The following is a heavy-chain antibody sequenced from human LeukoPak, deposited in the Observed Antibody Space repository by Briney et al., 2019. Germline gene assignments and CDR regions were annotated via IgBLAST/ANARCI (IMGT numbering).Heavy chain of an antibody. CDR2: IYHSGST. D-gene: IGHD4-17*01. CDR3: ASAPDRGSGDYYYFDY. CDR1: GGSISSGNW. Sequence: SGTLSLTCAVSGGSISSGNWWSWVRQPPGKGLEWIGEIYHSGSTNYNPSLKSRVTISVDKSKNQFSLKLSSVTAADTAVYYCASAPDRGSGDYYYFDYWGQGTLVTVSS. J-gene: IGHJ4*02. V-gene: IGHV4-4*02.